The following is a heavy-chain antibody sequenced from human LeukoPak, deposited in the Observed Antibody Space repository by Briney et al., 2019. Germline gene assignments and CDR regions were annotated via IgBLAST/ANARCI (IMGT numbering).Heavy chain of an antibody. V-gene: IGHV3-23*05. CDR3: AKVRPPPGSGWYGGDDS. CDR1: GFTFNNYV. J-gene: IGHJ4*02. D-gene: IGHD6-19*01. Sequence: GGSLRLSCTASGFTFNNYVMSWVRQAPGKGLEWVSCIKTSGSTDYADSVKGRFTISRDNSKNTLYLQMNSLRVEDTAVYYCAKVRPPPGSGWYGGDDSWGQGTLVTVSS. CDR2: IKTSGST.